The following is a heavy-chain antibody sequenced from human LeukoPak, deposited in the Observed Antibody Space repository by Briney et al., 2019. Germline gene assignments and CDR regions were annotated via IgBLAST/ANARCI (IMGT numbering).Heavy chain of an antibody. J-gene: IGHJ3*02. CDR1: GGSISSGGYY. V-gene: IGHV4-31*03. CDR3: ARALVVITTRAFDI. CDR2: IYYSGST. D-gene: IGHD3-22*01. Sequence: PSETLSLTCTVSGGSISSGGYYWSWLRQHPGKGLEWIGYIYYSGSTYYNPSLKSRVTISVDTSKNQFSLKLSSVTAADTAVYYCARALVVITTRAFDIWGQGTMVTVSS.